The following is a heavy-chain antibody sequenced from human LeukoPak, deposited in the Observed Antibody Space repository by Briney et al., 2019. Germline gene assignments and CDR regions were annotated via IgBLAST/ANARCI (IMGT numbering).Heavy chain of an antibody. CDR3: AREHDYGDYGAFVY. V-gene: IGHV3-23*01. CDR2: ISGSGGST. J-gene: IGHJ4*02. Sequence: GGSLRLSCAASGFTFSSYAMSWVRQAPGKGLEWVSAISGSGGSTYYADSVKGRSTISRDNSKNTLYLQMNSLRAEDTAVYYCAREHDYGDYGAFVYWGQGTLVTVSS. D-gene: IGHD4-17*01. CDR1: GFTFSSYA.